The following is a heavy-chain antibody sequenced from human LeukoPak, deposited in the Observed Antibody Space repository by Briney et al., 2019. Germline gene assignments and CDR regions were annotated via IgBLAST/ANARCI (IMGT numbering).Heavy chain of an antibody. J-gene: IGHJ4*02. V-gene: IGHV3-30-3*01. CDR2: ISYDGSNK. CDR1: GFTFSSYA. D-gene: IGHD4-17*01. Sequence: PGRSLRLSCAASGFTFSSYAMHWVRQAPGKGLEWVAVISYDGSNKYYADSVKGRFTISRDNSKNTLYLQMNSLRAEDTAVYYCAKDLPTVTTAVFDYWGQGTLVTVSS. CDR3: AKDLPTVTTAVFDY.